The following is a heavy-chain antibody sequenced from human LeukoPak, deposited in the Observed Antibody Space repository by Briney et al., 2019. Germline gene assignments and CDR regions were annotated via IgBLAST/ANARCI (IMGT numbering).Heavy chain of an antibody. CDR3: ARVRDIVVVVAASPPDY. V-gene: IGHV1-69*05. J-gene: IGHJ4*02. CDR1: GGTFSSYA. Sequence: SVKVSCKASGGTFSSYAISWVRQAPGQGLEWMGGIIPIFGTANYAQKFQGRVTITTDTSTSTAYMELRSLRSDDTAVYYCARVRDIVVVVAASPPDYWGQGTLVTVSS. CDR2: IIPIFGTA. D-gene: IGHD2-15*01.